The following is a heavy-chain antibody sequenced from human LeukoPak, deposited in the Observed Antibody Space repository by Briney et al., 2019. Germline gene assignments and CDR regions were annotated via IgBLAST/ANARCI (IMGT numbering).Heavy chain of an antibody. J-gene: IGHJ3*02. CDR2: IKQDGTEK. CDR1: GFTFTTYW. D-gene: IGHD1-26*01. CDR3: ARVIGWDEPFDI. V-gene: IGHV3-7*01. Sequence: GGSLRLSCAASGFTFTTYWMSWVRQAPGKGLEWVANIKQDGTEKYYVDSVKGRFTVSRDNAKNTLYLQMNSLRAEDTAVYYCARVIGWDEPFDIWGQGTMVTVSS.